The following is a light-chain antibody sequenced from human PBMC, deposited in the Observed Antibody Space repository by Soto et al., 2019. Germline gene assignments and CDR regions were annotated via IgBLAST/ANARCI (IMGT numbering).Light chain of an antibody. CDR1: QTISSY. V-gene: IGKV3-15*01. CDR3: QQYNNWPSWT. CDR2: DAS. Sequence: EVVLTQSPATLSLSPGERATLSCRASQTISSYLLWYQQKPGQAPRLLIYDASTRATGIPARFSGSGSGTEFTLTISSLQSEDFAVYYCQQYNNWPSWTFGQGTKVDIK. J-gene: IGKJ1*01.